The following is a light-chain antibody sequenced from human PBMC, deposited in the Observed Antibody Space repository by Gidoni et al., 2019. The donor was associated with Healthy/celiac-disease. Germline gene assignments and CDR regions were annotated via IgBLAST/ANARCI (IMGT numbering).Light chain of an antibody. CDR3: QQYGSSTMWS. Sequence: IVFTQSTVTLSLSPWERDPLSCRASQSVSSSYLAWYQQKTGQSPRLLIYGASSRATGIPERFSGSGSGTDFTITISRMEHEDVAVYYCQQYGSSTMWSFGQGTKLEIK. CDR1: QSVSSSY. CDR2: GAS. J-gene: IGKJ2*04. V-gene: IGKV3-20*01.